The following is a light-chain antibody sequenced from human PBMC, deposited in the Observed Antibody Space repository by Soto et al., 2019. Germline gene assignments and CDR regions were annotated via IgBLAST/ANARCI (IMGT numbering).Light chain of an antibody. Sequence: DIQMTQSPSTLSASVGDRVTITCRASQSFGCWLAWYQQRPGKAPKLLIYKASNLKNGVPSRFSGSGSGTEFNLTISSRQPDDSATYYCQQYSSYSTFGQGTKLEIK. CDR2: KAS. V-gene: IGKV1-5*03. J-gene: IGKJ2*01. CDR3: QQYSSYST. CDR1: QSFGCW.